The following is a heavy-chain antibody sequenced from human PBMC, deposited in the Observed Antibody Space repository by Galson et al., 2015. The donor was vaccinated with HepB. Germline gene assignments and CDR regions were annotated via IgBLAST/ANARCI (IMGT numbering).Heavy chain of an antibody. CDR3: ARERDAFWSGYQY. V-gene: IGHV1-2*04. CDR2: MNPNTGDS. J-gene: IGHJ4*02. D-gene: IGHD3-3*01. CDR1: GYSFTGYC. Sequence: SVKVSCKASGYSFTGYCIHWVRQAPGQGLEWIGWMNPNTGDSKYAQRFQAWVTMTRDTSINTAYLDLRRLTSDATAVYYCARERDAFWSGYQYWGQGTLVSVSS.